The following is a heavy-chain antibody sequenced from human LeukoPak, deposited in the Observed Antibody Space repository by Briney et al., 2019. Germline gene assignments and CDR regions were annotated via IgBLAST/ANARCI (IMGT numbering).Heavy chain of an antibody. Sequence: ASGKVSCKASGYTFTGYYMHWGRQAPGQGLEWMGWINPNSGGTNYAQKFQRRVTMTRETSISTAYMELSRLRSDDTAVYYCARGRDGYNSGLDYWGQGTLVTVSS. CDR2: INPNSGGT. CDR3: ARGRDGYNSGLDY. V-gene: IGHV1-2*02. CDR1: GYTFTGYY. D-gene: IGHD5-24*01. J-gene: IGHJ4*02.